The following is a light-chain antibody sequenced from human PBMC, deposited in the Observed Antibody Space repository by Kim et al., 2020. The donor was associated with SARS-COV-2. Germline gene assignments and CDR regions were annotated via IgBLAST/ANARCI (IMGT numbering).Light chain of an antibody. CDR1: NNDVGGYDY. CDR2: DVI. Sequence: QSVPISCTGTNNDVGGYDYVSWYQSHPGKAPKLIIYDVIKRPSGVPDRFSASKSGSTASLTISGLQAEDEADYLCCSYAGRYSFVFGFGTKVTVL. J-gene: IGLJ1*01. CDR3: CSYAGRYSFV. V-gene: IGLV2-11*01.